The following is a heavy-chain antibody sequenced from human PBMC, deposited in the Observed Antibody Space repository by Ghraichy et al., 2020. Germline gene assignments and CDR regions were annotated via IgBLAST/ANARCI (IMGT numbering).Heavy chain of an antibody. J-gene: IGHJ4*02. Sequence: LSLTCAASGFTFNSWSMSWVRQAPGKGLEWVSYIDSRSATIYYADSVKGRFTVSRDNDKNSLYLQVNSLRDEDTAVYYCARDGRPLDYWGQGTLVTVSS. CDR3: ARDGRPLDY. CDR1: GFTFNSWS. CDR2: IDSRSATI. V-gene: IGHV3-48*02. D-gene: IGHD1-26*01.